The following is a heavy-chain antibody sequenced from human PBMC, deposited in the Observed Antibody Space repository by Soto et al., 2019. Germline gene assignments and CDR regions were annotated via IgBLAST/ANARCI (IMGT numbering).Heavy chain of an antibody. J-gene: IGHJ6*02. V-gene: IGHV1-18*01. CDR1: GYTFTSYG. Sequence: QVQLVQSGAEVKKPGASVKVSCKASGYTFTSYGISWVRQAPGQGLEWMGWISAYNYNTHYAQKPQGRVTMTTDTSTSTAYMEVRTLRSDDTAVYYCARAGWRNFYYGIDLWCQGTTVTVSS. D-gene: IGHD3-9*01. CDR2: ISAYNYNT. CDR3: ARAGWRNFYYGIDL.